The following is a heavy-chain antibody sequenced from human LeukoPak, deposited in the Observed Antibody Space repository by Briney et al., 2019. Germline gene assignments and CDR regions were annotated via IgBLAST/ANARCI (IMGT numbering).Heavy chain of an antibody. V-gene: IGHV1-2*02. D-gene: IGHD2-2*01. CDR2: INPNSGGT. CDR3: ARDQGYCSSNTCYRFDY. J-gene: IGHJ4*02. CDR1: GYTFTDYS. Sequence: ASVKVSCKASGYTFTDYSLHWVRQAPGQGLEWMGWINPNSGGTNYAQKFQGRVTMTRDTSITTAYMELSRLRSDDTAVYYCARDQGYCSSNTCYRFDYWGQGTLVTVSS.